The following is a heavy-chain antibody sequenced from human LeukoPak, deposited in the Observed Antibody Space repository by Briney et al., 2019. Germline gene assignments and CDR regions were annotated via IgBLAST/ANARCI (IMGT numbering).Heavy chain of an antibody. V-gene: IGHV1-8*01. D-gene: IGHD3-22*01. CDR2: MNPNSGNT. Sequence: ASVKVSCKASGYTFTSYDINWVRQATGQGLEWMGWMNPNSGNTGYAQKFQGRVTMTRDTSISTAYMELSRLRSDDTAVYYCASPSGLPYYDSSGSLDYWGQGTLVTVSS. CDR1: GYTFTSYD. J-gene: IGHJ4*02. CDR3: ASPSGLPYYDSSGSLDY.